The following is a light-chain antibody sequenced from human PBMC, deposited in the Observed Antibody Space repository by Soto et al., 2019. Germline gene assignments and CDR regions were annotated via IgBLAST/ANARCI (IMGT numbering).Light chain of an antibody. CDR1: ENVSTF. J-gene: IGKJ1*01. CDR2: GAS. CDR3: QQHSHWPPWT. Sequence: EVVLTQSPATLSLSLGERATLSCRASENVSTFVDWYQQKPGQAPRLLIYGASNRATGIPAWFSGSGSGTAFTLTISGLEHEDFAVYYCQQHSHWPPWTFGGGTRVEIQ. V-gene: IGKV3-11*01.